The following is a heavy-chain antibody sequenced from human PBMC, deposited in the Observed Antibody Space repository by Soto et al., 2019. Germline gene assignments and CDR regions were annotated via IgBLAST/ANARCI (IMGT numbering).Heavy chain of an antibody. J-gene: IGHJ6*02. Sequence: GGSLRLSCAASGFPFSTFCMHWVRQAPDKGLEWVAVIWYDGSKEYYADSVKGRFSISRDNSKNALYVQMNSLRAADTDVYYCARAEYNYGSGSYSYFGLDVWAPGTMVTVSS. CDR2: IWYDGSKE. D-gene: IGHD3-10*01. V-gene: IGHV3-33*01. CDR1: GFPFSTFC. CDR3: ARAEYNYGSGSYSYFGLDV.